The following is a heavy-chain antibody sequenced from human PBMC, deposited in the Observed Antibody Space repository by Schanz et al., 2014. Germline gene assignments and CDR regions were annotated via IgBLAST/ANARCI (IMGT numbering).Heavy chain of an antibody. CDR1: GFTFSSYA. Sequence: VQLVESGGGVVQPGRSLRLSCAASGFTFSSYAMSWVRQAPGKGLEWVSSLSGGSSYIFYADSVKGRFTISRDNARYSLYLQLNSLRAEDTAVYYCAKDPYGSGNHYTYWGRGALVSVSS. CDR2: LSGGSSYI. CDR3: AKDPYGSGNHYTY. V-gene: IGHV3-21*04. J-gene: IGHJ4*02. D-gene: IGHD3-10*01.